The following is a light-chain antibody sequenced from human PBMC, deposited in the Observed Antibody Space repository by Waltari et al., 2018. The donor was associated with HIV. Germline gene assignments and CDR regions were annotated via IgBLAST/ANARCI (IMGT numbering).Light chain of an antibody. Sequence: EVVLTQSPATLSLSPGDTATLSCGASQSFTNKYLAWFQQKPGLAPRLLIYAISSRATDIPDRFSGSESGTDFNLTISRLEPEDFAVYYCHQYGSSPPFTFGGGTKVESK. CDR1: QSFTNKY. CDR2: AIS. J-gene: IGKJ4*01. CDR3: HQYGSSPPFT. V-gene: IGKV3D-20*01.